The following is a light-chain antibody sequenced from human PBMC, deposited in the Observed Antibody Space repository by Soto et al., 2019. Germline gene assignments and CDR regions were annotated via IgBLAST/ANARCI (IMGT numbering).Light chain of an antibody. CDR1: QAISNF. J-gene: IGKJ1*01. V-gene: IGKV1-27*01. CDR3: QNYHSAPWT. CDR2: GSS. Sequence: IQMTQSPSTLSASVGDRVTITCRASQAISNFLAWYQQKPGQVPKLLMYGSSTLPSGVPSRFRGSGSGTDFTLTISSLQPEDVATYYCQNYHSAPWTFGQGTKVEIK.